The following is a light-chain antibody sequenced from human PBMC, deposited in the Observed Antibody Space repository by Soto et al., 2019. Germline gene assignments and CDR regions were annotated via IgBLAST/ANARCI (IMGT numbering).Light chain of an antibody. CDR3: QQTYDNPRT. CDR1: PNIDTY. J-gene: IGKJ1*01. V-gene: IGKV1-39*01. Sequence: DIQVTQSPSSLSASVGDRITITCRTSPNIDTYLNWYQQNPGKAPKLLISAASRLQSGVPSRFSGSGSGTDFTLTITSLQAEDFATYYCQQTYDNPRTFGQGTKV. CDR2: AAS.